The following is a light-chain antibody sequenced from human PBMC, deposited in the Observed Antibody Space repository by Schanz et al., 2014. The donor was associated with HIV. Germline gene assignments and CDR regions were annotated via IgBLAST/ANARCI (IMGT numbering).Light chain of an antibody. CDR1: QSLTTN. CDR2: GAS. V-gene: IGKV3-15*01. Sequence: ETVLTQSPGSLSLSPGDRATLSCRASQSLTTNYLAWYQQKLGQAPRLLIYGASTRATGIPARFSGSGSGTEFTLTISSLQSEDFAVYYCQQYNNWPPLTFGGGTKVEIK. J-gene: IGKJ4*01. CDR3: QQYNNWPPLT.